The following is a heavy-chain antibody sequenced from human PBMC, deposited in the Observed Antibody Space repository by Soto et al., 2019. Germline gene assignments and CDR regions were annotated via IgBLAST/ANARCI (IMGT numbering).Heavy chain of an antibody. CDR3: TTDPGDYEDF. D-gene: IGHD4-17*01. V-gene: IGHV3-15*01. CDR1: GITFPNAW. Sequence: GGSLRLSCAASGITFPNAWMSWARQAPGKGLEWVGRIKNRVDGGTADYAAPVRGRFTISRDDSKNTLFLQMNSLEVEDTAVYYCTTDPGDYEDFWGQGTLVTV. J-gene: IGHJ4*02. CDR2: IKNRVDGGTA.